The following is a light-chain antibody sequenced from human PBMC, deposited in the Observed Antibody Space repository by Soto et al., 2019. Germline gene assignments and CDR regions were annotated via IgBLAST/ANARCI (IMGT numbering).Light chain of an antibody. CDR2: DND. Sequence: QSVLTQPPSVSAAPGQKVTIYCSGNSSNIGNNFVFWYQQLPGTAPKLLISDNDKRPSGIPDRFSGSKSGTSATLGITGLQPGDEADYHCATWDSILSAGVFGGGTKLTVL. J-gene: IGLJ2*01. CDR1: SSNIGNNF. CDR3: ATWDSILSAGV. V-gene: IGLV1-51*01.